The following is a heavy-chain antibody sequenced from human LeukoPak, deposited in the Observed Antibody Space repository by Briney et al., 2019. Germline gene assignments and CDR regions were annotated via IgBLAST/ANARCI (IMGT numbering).Heavy chain of an antibody. CDR2: ISYDESRQ. D-gene: IGHD6-19*01. V-gene: IGHV3-30*04. J-gene: IGHJ4*02. Sequence: GRSLRLSCAVSGFTFNKYSMHWVRQAPGKGLEWVAVISYDESRQFYAESLKGRFSISRENSKNTVYLQMNSLSAEDTAVYYCARVGGSGWYGYIDYWGQGTLVTVSS. CDR3: ARVGGSGWYGYIDY. CDR1: GFTFNKYS.